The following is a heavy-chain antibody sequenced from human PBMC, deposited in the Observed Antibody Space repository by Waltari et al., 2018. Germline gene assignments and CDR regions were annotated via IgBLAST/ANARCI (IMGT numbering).Heavy chain of an antibody. CDR2: IYTRGST. CDR1: GGSISSGSYY. CDR3: ARGIRNNDAFDI. J-gene: IGHJ3*02. Sequence: QVQLQESGPGLVKPSQTLSLTCTVSGGSISSGSYYWSWIRQPAGKGLDWIGRIYTRGSTNYNPSLKSRVTISVDTSKNQFSLKLSSVTAADTAVYYCARGIRNNDAFDIWGQGTMVTVSS. V-gene: IGHV4-61*02.